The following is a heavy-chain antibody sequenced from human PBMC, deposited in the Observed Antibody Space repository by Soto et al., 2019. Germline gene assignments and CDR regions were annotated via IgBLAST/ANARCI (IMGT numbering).Heavy chain of an antibody. CDR2: VIPIFGTA. CDR3: AGTTEVDTAIVLGWFNP. CDR1: GGTFSSYA. V-gene: IGHV1-69*13. Sequence: ASVKVSCKASGGTFSSYAISWVRQDPGQGLEWMGGVIPIFGTANYAQKVQGRGTITADESTSTAYMELSSLRSEDTAVYYCAGTTEVDTAIVLGWFNPWGQETLVPFYS. D-gene: IGHD5-18*01. J-gene: IGHJ5*02.